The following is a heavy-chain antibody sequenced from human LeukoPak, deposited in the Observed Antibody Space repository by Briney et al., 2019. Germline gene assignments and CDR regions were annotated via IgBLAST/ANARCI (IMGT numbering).Heavy chain of an antibody. Sequence: SETLSLTCTVSGGSISSYYWSWIRQPAGKGLEWIGRIYTSGSTNYNPSLKSRVTMSVDTSKNQFSLKLSSVTAADTAVYYCAREYGSGNYWAPYYFDYRGQGTLVTVSS. J-gene: IGHJ4*02. D-gene: IGHD3-10*01. CDR1: GGSISSYY. CDR2: IYTSGST. V-gene: IGHV4-4*07. CDR3: AREYGSGNYWAPYYFDY.